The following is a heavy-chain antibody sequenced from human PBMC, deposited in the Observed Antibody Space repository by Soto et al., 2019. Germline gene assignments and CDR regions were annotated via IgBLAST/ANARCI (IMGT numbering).Heavy chain of an antibody. CDR1: GYTFTTYA. D-gene: IGHD6-13*01. J-gene: IGHJ4*02. Sequence: ASVKVSCKASGYTFTTYAIHWVRQAPGQRLEWMGLINPGNGNTKYSQKFQGRVTITRDTSATTAQMELSSLRSEDTAVYYCARVVVVAAGGGYYFDYWGQGTLVTVS. CDR3: ARVVVVAAGGGYYFDY. V-gene: IGHV1-3*01. CDR2: INPGNGNT.